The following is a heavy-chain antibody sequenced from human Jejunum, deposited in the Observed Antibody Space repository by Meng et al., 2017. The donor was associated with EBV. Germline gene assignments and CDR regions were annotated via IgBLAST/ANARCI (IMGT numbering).Heavy chain of an antibody. CDR3: AREARISGYHPGIVP. J-gene: IGHJ5*02. D-gene: IGHD3-22*01. V-gene: IGHV4-34*01. CDR1: GGFFSGYY. CDR2: INHSGST. Sequence: QAQLQPWGAGLLMPSXXLSLYCAVYGGFFSGYYWSWIRQPPGKGLEWIGEINHSGSTYYNPSLKSRVTISVDTSKSQFSLKLNSVTAADTAVYYCAREARISGYHPGIVPWGQGTLVTVSS.